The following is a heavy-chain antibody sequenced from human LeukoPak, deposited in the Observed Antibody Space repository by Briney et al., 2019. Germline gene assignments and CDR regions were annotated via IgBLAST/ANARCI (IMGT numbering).Heavy chain of an antibody. V-gene: IGHV3-48*03. Sequence: PGGSLRLSCAASGFTFSSYEMNWVRQAPGEGLQWVSNISSSGTTIYYADSVKGRFTISRDNAKNSLCLQMNSLRAEDTAVYYCARKYCSTTSCLFDNWGQGTLVTVSS. D-gene: IGHD2-2*01. CDR1: GFTFSSYE. CDR3: ARKYCSTTSCLFDN. CDR2: ISSSGTTI. J-gene: IGHJ4*02.